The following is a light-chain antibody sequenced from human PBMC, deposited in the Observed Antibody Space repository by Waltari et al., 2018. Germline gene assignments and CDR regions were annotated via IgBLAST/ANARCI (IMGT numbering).Light chain of an antibody. CDR3: HSYDTSLRGV. Sequence: QSVLTQPPSVSGAPGQRVTISCTGGSSNIGAGYDVHWYQQFPGTGPKLLIYGNSNRPSGVPDRFSGSKSGTSASLAITGLQAEDEADYYCHSYDTSLRGVFGGGTKLTVL. J-gene: IGLJ3*02. CDR2: GNS. V-gene: IGLV1-40*01. CDR1: SSNIGAGYD.